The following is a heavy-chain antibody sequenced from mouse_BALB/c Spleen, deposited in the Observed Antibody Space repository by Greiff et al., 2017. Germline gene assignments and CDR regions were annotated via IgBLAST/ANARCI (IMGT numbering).Heavy chain of an antibody. CDR1: GYSITSGYY. CDR2: ISYDGSN. V-gene: IGHV3-6*02. Sequence: EESGPGLVKPSQSLSLTCSVTGYSITSGYYWNWIRQFPGNKLEWMGYISYDGSNNYNPSLKNRISITRDTSKNQFFLKLNSVTTEDTATYYCARVFAYWGQGTLVTVSA. J-gene: IGHJ3*01. CDR3: ARVFAY.